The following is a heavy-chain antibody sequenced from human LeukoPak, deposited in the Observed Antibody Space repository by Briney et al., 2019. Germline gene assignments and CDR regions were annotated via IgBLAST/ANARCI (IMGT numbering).Heavy chain of an antibody. D-gene: IGHD2-2*01. CDR3: ASLPFPYCSSTSCYGY. V-gene: IGHV4-4*02. J-gene: IGHJ4*02. CDR1: GGSISSNNW. CDR2: IYHSGSP. Sequence: PSETLSLTCAVSGGSISSNNWWGWVRQPPGKGLEWIGEIYHSGSPNYNPSLKSRVTISVDTSKNQFSLKLSSVTAADTAVYYCASLPFPYCSSTSCYGYWGQGTLVTVSS.